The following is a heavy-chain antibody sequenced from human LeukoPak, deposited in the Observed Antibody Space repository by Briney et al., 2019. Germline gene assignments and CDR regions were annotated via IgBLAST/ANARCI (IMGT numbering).Heavy chain of an antibody. D-gene: IGHD1-26*01. CDR2: MYTLGDR. Sequence: PGGSLRLSCAASGFTFSSYGMHWVRQAPGKGLEWVSVMYTLGDRYYADSVKGRFTISRDNSKNTPYLQMNSLRAEDTAVYYCAGYGGRYPYYMDVWGKGTTVTISS. CDR3: AGYGGRYPYYMDV. V-gene: IGHV3-NL1*01. CDR1: GFTFSSYG. J-gene: IGHJ6*03.